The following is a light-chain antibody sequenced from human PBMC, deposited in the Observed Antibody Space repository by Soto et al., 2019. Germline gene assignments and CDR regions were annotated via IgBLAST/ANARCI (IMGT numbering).Light chain of an antibody. CDR2: KAS. Sequence: DIQMTQSPSTLSASVGDRVTISCRASQSSGSWLAWYQQKPGKAPNLLIYKASSLESGVPSRFSGSGSGTEFTLTISSLQPDDFATYYCQQYNSLWTFGQGTKVEIK. CDR3: QQYNSLWT. J-gene: IGKJ1*01. V-gene: IGKV1-5*03. CDR1: QSSGSW.